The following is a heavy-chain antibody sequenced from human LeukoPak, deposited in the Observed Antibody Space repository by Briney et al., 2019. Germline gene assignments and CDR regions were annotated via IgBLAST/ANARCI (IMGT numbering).Heavy chain of an antibody. Sequence: SETLSLTCTVSGGSIGSYYWSWIRQPPGKGLEWIGYIYYSGSTNYNPSLKSRFPISVDTSKNQSSLKLSSVTAADPAVYYCARDTSIYYDSSVYFLDAFDIWGQGTMVTVSS. CDR3: ARDTSIYYDSSVYFLDAFDI. CDR1: GGSIGSYY. J-gene: IGHJ3*02. D-gene: IGHD3-22*01. V-gene: IGHV4-59*12. CDR2: IYYSGST.